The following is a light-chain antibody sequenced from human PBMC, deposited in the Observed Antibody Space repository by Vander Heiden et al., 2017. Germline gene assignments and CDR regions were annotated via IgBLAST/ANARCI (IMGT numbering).Light chain of an antibody. Sequence: QSVLTPPPSVSGAPGQRVTISCTGSSSHIGAGYDVHWYQQFPGTAPKVLIYGNSNRPSGVPDRFSGSKSGTSASLAITGLQAEDEADYYCQSYDSSLSGYVFGTGTKVTVL. CDR1: SSHIGAGYD. J-gene: IGLJ1*01. V-gene: IGLV1-40*01. CDR2: GNS. CDR3: QSYDSSLSGYV.